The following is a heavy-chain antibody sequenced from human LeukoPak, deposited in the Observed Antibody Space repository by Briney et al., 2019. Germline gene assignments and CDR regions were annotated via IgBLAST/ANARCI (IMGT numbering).Heavy chain of an antibody. CDR2: ISWNSGSI. Sequence: GGSLRLSCAASGFTFDDYAMHWVRHAPGKGLGWVSGISWNSGSIGYADSVKGRFTISRDNAKNSLYLQMNSLRAEDTALYYCAKAAARYSYFDYWGQGTLVTVSS. CDR1: GFTFDDYA. CDR3: AKAAARYSYFDY. D-gene: IGHD6-6*01. V-gene: IGHV3-9*01. J-gene: IGHJ4*02.